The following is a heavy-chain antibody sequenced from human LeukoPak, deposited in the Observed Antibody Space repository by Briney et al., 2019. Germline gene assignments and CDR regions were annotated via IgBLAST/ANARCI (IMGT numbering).Heavy chain of an antibody. J-gene: IGHJ4*02. CDR1: GGSITSYF. D-gene: IGHD5-12*01. Sequence: PSETLSLTCSVSGGSITSYFWTWIRQPPGKGLEWIGYIYHSGATNYNPSLKSRVTISADTSRNHFSLKLTSVNAADTGVYYCARYGYSGRDVLTWGQGTLVTVSS. CDR3: ARYGYSGRDVLT. V-gene: IGHV4-59*08. CDR2: IYHSGAT.